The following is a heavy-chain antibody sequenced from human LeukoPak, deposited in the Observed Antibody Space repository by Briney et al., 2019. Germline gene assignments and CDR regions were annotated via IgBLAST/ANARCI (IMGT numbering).Heavy chain of an antibody. J-gene: IGHJ4*02. D-gene: IGHD6-19*01. CDR1: GFTFSSYG. Sequence: TGGSLRLSCAASGFTFSSYGMHWVRQVPGTGLERVANIKQDGSDRNYVTSVRGRFTISRDNAESSLYLQMNSLRAEDTAVYYCVRNLAVAGTCFDSWGQGTLVTVSS. CDR3: VRNLAVAGTCFDS. V-gene: IGHV3-7*03. CDR2: IKQDGSDR.